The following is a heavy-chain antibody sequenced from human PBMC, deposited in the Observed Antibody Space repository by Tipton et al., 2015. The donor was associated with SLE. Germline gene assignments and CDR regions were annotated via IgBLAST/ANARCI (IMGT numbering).Heavy chain of an antibody. CDR2: MYYRGNT. D-gene: IGHD3-16*02. Sequence: TLSLTCTDSGDSISSSSYYRGCTRHPPGNGLEWIGSMYYRGNTYYNPSLRSRVTISVDSSKNQFSLKLNSVSSADTAVNYCAIHRLDYDFVWGSYRYFDCWGQVLLGTVSS. J-gene: IGHJ4*02. CDR1: GDSISSSSYY. V-gene: IGHV4-39*07. CDR3: AIHRLDYDFVWGSYRYFDC.